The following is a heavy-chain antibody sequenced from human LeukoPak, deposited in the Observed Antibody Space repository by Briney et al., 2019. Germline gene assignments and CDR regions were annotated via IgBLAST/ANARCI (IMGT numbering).Heavy chain of an antibody. V-gene: IGHV1-8*02. Sequence: GASVKVSCKASGCTFTSYDINWVRKATGQGLEWMGWMNPNSGNSGYAQKFQGRVTMTRNTSISTAYMELSSLRSEDTAVYYCARGSYNQYSSGWYHIDYWGQGTLVTVCS. CDR1: GCTFTSYD. D-gene: IGHD6-19*01. CDR3: ARGSYNQYSSGWYHIDY. CDR2: MNPNSGNS. J-gene: IGHJ4*02.